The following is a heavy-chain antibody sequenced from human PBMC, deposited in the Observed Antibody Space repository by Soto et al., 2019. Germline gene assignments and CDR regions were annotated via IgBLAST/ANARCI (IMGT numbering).Heavy chain of an antibody. V-gene: IGHV5-51*01. CDR2: IYPGDSDT. CDR1: GYSFTSYW. CDR3: ARALSSRYYYYGMDV. Sequence: GESLKISCKGSGYSFTSYWIGWVRQMPGKGLEWMGIIYPGDSDTRYSPSFRGQVTISADKSISTAYLQWSSLKASDTAMYYCARALSSRYYYYGMDVWGQGTTVTVSS. J-gene: IGHJ6*02.